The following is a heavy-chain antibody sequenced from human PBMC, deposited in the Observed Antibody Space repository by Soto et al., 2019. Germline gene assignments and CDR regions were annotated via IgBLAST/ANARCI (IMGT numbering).Heavy chain of an antibody. Sequence: PSQTLSLTCAISGDSVSSKSATWNWIRQFPSRGLEWLGRTYYRSKWHNEYAVSVKIRITINPDTSKNQFSLQLNSVTPEDTAVYYCANMDDVWGQGTLVTVSS. CDR2: TYYRSKWHN. D-gene: IGHD3-10*02. CDR1: GDSVSSKSAT. CDR3: ANMDDV. V-gene: IGHV6-1*01. J-gene: IGHJ4*02.